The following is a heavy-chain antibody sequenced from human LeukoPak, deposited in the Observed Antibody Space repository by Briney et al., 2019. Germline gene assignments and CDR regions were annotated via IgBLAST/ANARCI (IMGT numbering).Heavy chain of an antibody. Sequence: ASVKVSCKASGYTFTGYYMHWVRQAPGQGPEWMGRINPNSGGTNYAQKFQGRVTMTRDTSISTAYMELSRLRSDDTAVYYCARVSSGGSSGYLFDYWGQGTLVTVSS. CDR2: INPNSGGT. CDR1: GYTFTGYY. J-gene: IGHJ4*02. CDR3: ARVSSGGSSGYLFDY. D-gene: IGHD3-22*01. V-gene: IGHV1-2*06.